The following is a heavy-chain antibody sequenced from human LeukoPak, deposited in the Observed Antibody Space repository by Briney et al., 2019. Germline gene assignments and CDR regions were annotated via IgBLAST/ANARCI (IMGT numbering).Heavy chain of an antibody. CDR3: ARDRSGDQNLFDC. CDR1: GGSISSGGYS. Sequence: SQTLSLTCDVSGGSISSGGYSWSWIRQSPGKGLEWIGYIYHSGSTYYNPSLKSRVTISVDRSKNQFSLKLSSVTAADTAVYYCARDRSGDQNLFDCRGQGTLVTVSS. CDR2: IYHSGST. V-gene: IGHV4-30-2*06. D-gene: IGHD1-14*01. J-gene: IGHJ4*02.